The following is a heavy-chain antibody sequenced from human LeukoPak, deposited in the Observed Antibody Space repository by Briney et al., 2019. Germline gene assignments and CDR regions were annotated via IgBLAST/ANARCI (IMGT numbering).Heavy chain of an antibody. CDR2: INPSGGST. V-gene: IGHV1-46*01. J-gene: IGHJ4*02. CDR1: GYTFTSYY. Sequence: ASVKASCKASGYTFTSYYMHWVRQAPGQGLEWMGIINPSGGSTSYAQKFQGRVTMTRDTSTSTVYMELSSLRSEDTAVYYCARESGAVAGPNSFHAPYYFDYWGQGTLVTVCS. CDR3: ARESGAVAGPNSFHAPYYFDY. D-gene: IGHD6-19*01.